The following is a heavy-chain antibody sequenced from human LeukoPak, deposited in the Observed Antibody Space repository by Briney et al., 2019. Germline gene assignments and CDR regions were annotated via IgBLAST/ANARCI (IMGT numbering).Heavy chain of an antibody. Sequence: HGGSLRLSCVASGFTFSSYAMSWVRQAPGKGLEWVSDISGGGGSTYYADSVKGRFTISRDNSKNTLYLQMNSLRAEDTAVYYCAKKHSTGLDPWGQGTLVTVSS. V-gene: IGHV3-23*01. CDR2: ISGGGGST. J-gene: IGHJ5*02. D-gene: IGHD2/OR15-2a*01. CDR1: GFTFSSYA. CDR3: AKKHSTGLDP.